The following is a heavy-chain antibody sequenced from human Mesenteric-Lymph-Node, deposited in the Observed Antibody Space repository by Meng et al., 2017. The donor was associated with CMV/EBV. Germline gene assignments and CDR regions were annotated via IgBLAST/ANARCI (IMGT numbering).Heavy chain of an antibody. D-gene: IGHD2-21*01. CDR2: INSDGSHT. J-gene: IGHJ4*02. V-gene: IGHV3-74*01. CDR1: GFTFGNDW. CDR3: AKDQSRVVEPEEGY. Sequence: GESLKISCSASGFTFGNDWMHWVRQAPGKGLVWVSRINSDGSHTHYADSVKGRFTISRDNAKNTLYLQMNSLRAEDTAVYYCAKDQSRVVEPEEGYWGQGTLVTVSS.